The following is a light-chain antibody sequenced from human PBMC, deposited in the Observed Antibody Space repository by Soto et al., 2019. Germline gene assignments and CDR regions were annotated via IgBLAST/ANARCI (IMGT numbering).Light chain of an antibody. CDR3: QQYESWPYT. CDR1: QSVSTN. V-gene: IGKV3-15*01. CDR2: DAS. J-gene: IGKJ2*01. Sequence: EIVMTQSPVTLSVSPGERATLSCRASQSVSTNLAWYQQKPGQAPRLLIYDASTRATGIPARFSVSGSGTEFTLTISSLQSEDFAVYFCQQYESWPYTFGQGTKREIK.